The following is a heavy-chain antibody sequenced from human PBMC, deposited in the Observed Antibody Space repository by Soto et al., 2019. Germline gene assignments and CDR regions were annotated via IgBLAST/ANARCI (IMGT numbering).Heavy chain of an antibody. CDR3: ARDGCSGGRCYLDY. J-gene: IGHJ4*02. CDR1: GFTSSGYA. CDR2: ISYDGSND. Sequence: GGSLRLSCAASGFTSSGYAIHWVRQAPGKGLEWVALISYDGSNDYHADSVKGRFTISRDNSKNTLYLQMNSLRVEDTAVYYCARDGCSGGRCYLDYWGRGTLVTVSS. V-gene: IGHV3-30-3*01. D-gene: IGHD2-15*01.